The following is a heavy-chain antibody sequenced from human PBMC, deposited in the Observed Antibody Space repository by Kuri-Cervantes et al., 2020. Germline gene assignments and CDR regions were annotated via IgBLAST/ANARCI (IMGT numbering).Heavy chain of an antibody. J-gene: IGHJ5*02. V-gene: IGHV4-61*01. D-gene: IGHD3-3*01. Sequence: ESLKISCTVSGGSVSSGSYYWSWIRQPPGKGLEWIGYIYYSGSTNYNPSLKSRVTISVDTSKNQFSLKLSSATAADTAVYYCARSVLRFLEWSLHGWFDPWGQGTLVTVSS. CDR1: GGSVSSGSYY. CDR3: ARSVLRFLEWSLHGWFDP. CDR2: IYYSGST.